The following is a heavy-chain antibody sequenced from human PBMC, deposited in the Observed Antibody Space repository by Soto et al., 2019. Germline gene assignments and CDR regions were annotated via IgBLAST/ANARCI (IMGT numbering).Heavy chain of an antibody. V-gene: IGHV4-30-4*01. CDR1: GGSISSDHYH. Sequence: QVQLQESGPGLVRPSQTLSLTCTVSGGSISSDHYHWTWIRQTPGKGLEWIGYIHYSGSVYYNPSLQSRVTMSVDTSKHLFSLKLSSVTAADTAVYFCVREDDGGDRDYYGLDVWGQGTTVTVYS. D-gene: IGHD4-17*01. CDR2: IHYSGSV. CDR3: VREDDGGDRDYYGLDV. J-gene: IGHJ6*02.